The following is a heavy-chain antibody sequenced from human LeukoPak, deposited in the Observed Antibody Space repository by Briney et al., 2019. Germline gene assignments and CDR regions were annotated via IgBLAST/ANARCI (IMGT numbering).Heavy chain of an antibody. V-gene: IGHV4-39*07. Sequence: SETLSLTCTVSGGSISSSSYYWGWIRQPPGKGLEWIVSIYYSGSTYYNPSLKSRVTISVDTSKNQFSLKLSSVTAADTAVYYCARKGPYSSSSEFDYWGQGTLVTVSS. CDR1: GGSISSSSYY. CDR2: IYYSGST. J-gene: IGHJ4*02. CDR3: ARKGPYSSSSEFDY. D-gene: IGHD6-6*01.